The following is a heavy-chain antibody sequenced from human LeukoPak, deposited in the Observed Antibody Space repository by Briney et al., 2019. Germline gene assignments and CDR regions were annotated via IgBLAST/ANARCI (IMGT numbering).Heavy chain of an antibody. V-gene: IGHV3-15*01. J-gene: IGHJ4*02. CDR1: GFTFNNAW. CDR2: IKSKTDGGTT. D-gene: IGHD3-10*01. CDR3: TTEAVTMVRGVLKD. Sequence: GSLRLSCAASGFTFNNAWMSWVRQAPGKGLEWVGRIKSKTDGGTTDYAAPVKGRFTISRDDSKNTMYLQMNSLKTEDTAVYYCTTEAVTMVRGVLKDWGQGTLVTVSS.